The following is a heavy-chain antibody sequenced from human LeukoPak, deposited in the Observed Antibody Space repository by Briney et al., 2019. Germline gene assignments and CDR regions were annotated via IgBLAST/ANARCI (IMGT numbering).Heavy chain of an antibody. D-gene: IGHD6-19*01. Sequence: ASVKVSCKTSGCSFTNHALHWVRQAPGQSLEWMGWINAGNGNTEFSEEFQGRVTMTRDISASTAYMELSSLGFDDMAVYYCARVPGSGWYFFDSWGQGTLVTVSS. V-gene: IGHV1-3*03. CDR1: GCSFTNHA. J-gene: IGHJ4*02. CDR3: ARVPGSGWYFFDS. CDR2: INAGNGNT.